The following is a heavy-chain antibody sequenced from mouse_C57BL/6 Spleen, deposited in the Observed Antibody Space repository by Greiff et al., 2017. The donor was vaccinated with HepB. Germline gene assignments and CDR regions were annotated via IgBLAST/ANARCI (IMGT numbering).Heavy chain of an antibody. CDR3: ARIFTTVVGDWYFDV. CDR1: GYTFTSYW. D-gene: IGHD1-1*01. J-gene: IGHJ1*03. CDR2: IDPSDSYT. V-gene: IGHV1-59*01. Sequence: VQLQQPGAELVRPGTSVKLSCKASGYTFTSYWMHWVKQRPGQGLEWIGVIDPSDSYTNYNQKFKGKATLTVATSSSTAYMQLSSLTSEDSAVYYCARIFTTVVGDWYFDVWGTGTTVTVSS.